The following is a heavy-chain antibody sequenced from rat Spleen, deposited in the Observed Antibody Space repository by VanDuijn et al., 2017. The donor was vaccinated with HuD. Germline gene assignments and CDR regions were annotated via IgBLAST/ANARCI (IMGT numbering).Heavy chain of an antibody. CDR3: TRAGYLRDWYFDF. J-gene: IGHJ1*01. V-gene: IGHV5-29*01. D-gene: IGHD2-2*01. CDR1: GFTLSDHF. CDR2: ISSDGSST. Sequence: EVQLVESGGGLVQPGRSLKLSCAASGFTLSDHFMAWVRQAPTKGLEWVATISSDGSSTYYRDSVKGRFTISRDNEKSTLYLQMDSLRSEDTATYYCTRAGYLRDWYFDFWGPGTMVTVSS.